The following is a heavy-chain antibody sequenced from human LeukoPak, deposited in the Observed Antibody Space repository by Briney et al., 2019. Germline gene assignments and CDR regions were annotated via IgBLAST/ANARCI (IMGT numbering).Heavy chain of an antibody. J-gene: IGHJ5*02. Sequence: SETLSLTCTVSGGSISSYYWSWIRQPPGKGLEWIGYVYYSGSTNYNPSLKSRVTISVDTSKNQFSLKLSSVTAADTAVYYCARVPYSGYVNWFDPWGQGTLVTVSS. V-gene: IGHV4-59*01. CDR2: VYYSGST. CDR1: GGSISSYY. D-gene: IGHD5-12*01. CDR3: ARVPYSGYVNWFDP.